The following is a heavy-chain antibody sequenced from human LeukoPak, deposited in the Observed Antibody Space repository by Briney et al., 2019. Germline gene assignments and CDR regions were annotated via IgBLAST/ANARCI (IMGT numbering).Heavy chain of an antibody. D-gene: IGHD5-18*01. CDR1: GGSFSGYY. Sequence: PSEPLSLPCAVYGGSFSGYYWSWIRQPPGKGLEWMGEINHSGSTNYNPSLKSRVTISVDTSKNQFSLKLSSVTAADTAVYYCARRGYSYGYHYYGMDVWGKGTTVTVSS. CDR2: INHSGST. V-gene: IGHV4-34*01. J-gene: IGHJ6*04. CDR3: ARRGYSYGYHYYGMDV.